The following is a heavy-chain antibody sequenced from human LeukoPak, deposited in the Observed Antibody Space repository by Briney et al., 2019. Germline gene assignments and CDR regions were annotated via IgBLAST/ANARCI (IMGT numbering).Heavy chain of an antibody. D-gene: IGHD3-3*01. V-gene: IGHV4-30-4*08. CDR2: IYYSGST. CDR3: ARVDDFWSGYYHAFDI. CDR1: GGSISSGDYY. Sequence: SETLSLTCTVSGGSISSGDYYWSWIRQPPGKGLEWIGYIYYSGSTYYNPSLKSRVTISVDTSKNQFSLKLSSVTAADTAVYYCARVDDFWSGYYHAFDIWGQGTMVTASS. J-gene: IGHJ3*02.